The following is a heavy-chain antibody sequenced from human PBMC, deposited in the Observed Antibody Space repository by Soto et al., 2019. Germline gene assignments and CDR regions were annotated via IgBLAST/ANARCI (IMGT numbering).Heavy chain of an antibody. Sequence: QVQLQQWGAGLLKPSETLSLTCAVYGWSFTDYYWTWIRQPPGKGLEWIGEINHSGSTNYNPSLKNRVTISLDTSKNQFSLKVNSVTAADTAVYFCARVRARLLSHAFDFWGQGTLVTVSS. CDR1: GWSFTDYY. CDR2: INHSGST. D-gene: IGHD3-16*02. V-gene: IGHV4-34*01. J-gene: IGHJ3*01. CDR3: ARVRARLLSHAFDF.